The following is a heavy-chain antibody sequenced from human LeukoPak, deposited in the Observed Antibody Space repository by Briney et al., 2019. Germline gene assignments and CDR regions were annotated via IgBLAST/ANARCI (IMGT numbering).Heavy chain of an antibody. CDR3: ANTILTGAL. D-gene: IGHD2-2*02. Sequence: GGSLRLSCAASGFTFKTHAMSWVRQAPGKGLEWVSSISSSSSHIYYADSVKGRFTISRDNAKNSLYLQMNSLRAEDTAVYYCANTILTGALWGQGTLVTVSS. V-gene: IGHV3-21*01. CDR1: GFTFKTHA. CDR2: ISSSSSHI. J-gene: IGHJ4*02.